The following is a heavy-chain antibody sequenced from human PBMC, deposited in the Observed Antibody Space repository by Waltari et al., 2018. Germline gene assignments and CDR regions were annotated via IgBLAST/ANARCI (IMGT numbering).Heavy chain of an antibody. CDR3: ARAAGYYYGSGSYYYYFDY. J-gene: IGHJ4*02. CDR2: IYYSGST. Sequence: QVQLQESGPGLVKPSQTLSLTCTVSGGSISSGDYYWSWIRQPPGKGLEWIGYIYYSGSTYYNPSLKSRVTISVDTSKNQFSLKLSSVTAADTAVYYCARAAGYYYGSGSYYYYFDYWGQGTLVTVSS. CDR1: GGSISSGDYY. V-gene: IGHV4-30-4*08. D-gene: IGHD3-10*01.